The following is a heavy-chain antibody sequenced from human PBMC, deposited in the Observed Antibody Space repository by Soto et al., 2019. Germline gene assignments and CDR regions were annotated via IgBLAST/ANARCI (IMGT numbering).Heavy chain of an antibody. CDR2: LTSKRAGGIS. CDR3: TTDGGVSEYPMFWA. Sequence: SLTLSCAVSTLTRSKVSMGWGRQAARKWLEWVARLTSKRAGGISDYAAPVKGRFSISKDESKNTLYLQMNTLRTEDTAVYHGTTDGGVSEYPMFWAWGQGTLVTVSS. V-gene: IGHV3-15*01. D-gene: IGHD2-8*02. CDR1: TLTRSKVS. J-gene: IGHJ5*02.